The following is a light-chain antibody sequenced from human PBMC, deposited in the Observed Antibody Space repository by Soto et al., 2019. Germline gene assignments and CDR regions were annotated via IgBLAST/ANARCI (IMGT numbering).Light chain of an antibody. J-gene: IGLJ2*01. Sequence: QSVLTQSPSASGTPGQRVTISCSGTSSNIGTNYVYWYQQLPGTAPKVLIYSNDKRPSGVPDRFYGSKSGTSASLAISGLRSEDEADYYCAAWDDSLSGPLFGGGTKVTVL. CDR3: AAWDDSLSGPL. CDR2: SND. CDR1: SSNIGTNY. V-gene: IGLV1-47*01.